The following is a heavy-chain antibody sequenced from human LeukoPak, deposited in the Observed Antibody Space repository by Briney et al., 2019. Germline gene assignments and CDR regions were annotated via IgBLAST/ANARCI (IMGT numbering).Heavy chain of an antibody. CDR1: GFTFSSYA. J-gene: IGHJ4*02. V-gene: IGHV3-23*01. D-gene: IGHD1-26*01. CDR2: ISGSGGST. CDR3: AKDAVGATTPYYFDY. Sequence: GGSLRLSCAASGFTFSSYAMSWVRQAPGKGLEWVSAISGSGGSTYYADSVKGRFTISRDNSKNTLYLQMNSLRAEDTAVYYCAKDAVGATTPYYFDYWAREPWSPSPQ.